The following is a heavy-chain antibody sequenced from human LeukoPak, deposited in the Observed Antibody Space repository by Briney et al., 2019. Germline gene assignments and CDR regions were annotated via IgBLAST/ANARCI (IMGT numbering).Heavy chain of an antibody. CDR2: IYYSGRT. V-gene: IGHV4-39*01. Sequence: PSETLSLTCTVSGGSISSSSYCWGWIRQPPGKGLEWIGSIYYSGRTYYNPSLKSRVTISVDTTKNQFSLKVSSVTAADTAVHYCARHDALRWFDPWGQGILVTVSS. D-gene: IGHD3-16*02. J-gene: IGHJ5*02. CDR3: ARHDALRWFDP. CDR1: GGSISSSSYC.